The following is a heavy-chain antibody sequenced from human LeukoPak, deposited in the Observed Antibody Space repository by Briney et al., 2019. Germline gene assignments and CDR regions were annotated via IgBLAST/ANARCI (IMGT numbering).Heavy chain of an antibody. V-gene: IGHV1-18*01. J-gene: IGHJ4*02. D-gene: IGHD3-16*02. Sequence: ASVKVSCKASGYTFTSYGISWVRQAPGQGLEWLGWISAYNGNTNYAQKLQGRVTMTTDTSTSTAYMELRSLRSDDTAVYYCARGGWGFGGVIVIPRVFDYWGQGTLVTVSS. CDR1: GYTFTSYG. CDR3: ARGGWGFGGVIVIPRVFDY. CDR2: ISAYNGNT.